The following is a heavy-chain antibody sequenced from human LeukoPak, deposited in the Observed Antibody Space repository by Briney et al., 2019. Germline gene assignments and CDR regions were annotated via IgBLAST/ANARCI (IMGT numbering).Heavy chain of an antibody. CDR1: GFTFSSYA. V-gene: IGHV3-23*01. D-gene: IGHD5-24*01. CDR2: ISGSGGST. CDR3: AKDALPEEMATNLDY. Sequence: PGGSLRLSCAASGFTFSSYAMSWVRQAPGKGLEWVSAISGSGGSTYYADSVKGRFTISRDKSKNTLYLQMNSLRAEDTAVYYCAKDALPEEMATNLDYWGQGTLVTVSS. J-gene: IGHJ4*02.